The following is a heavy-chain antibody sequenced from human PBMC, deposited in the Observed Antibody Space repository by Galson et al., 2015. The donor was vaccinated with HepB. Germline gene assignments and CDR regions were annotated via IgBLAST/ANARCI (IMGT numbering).Heavy chain of an antibody. Sequence: SVKVSCKASGYTFIDHFIHWVRQAPGQGLEWMAVFNPVGGSTTFAQKFQGRVTITSDTSSTTAYMEVSSLRIEDTAIYYCAREGPLSAAGTLDNWGQGTLVTVSS. V-gene: IGHV1-46*01. J-gene: IGHJ4*02. D-gene: IGHD6-13*01. CDR2: FNPVGGST. CDR1: GYTFIDHF. CDR3: AREGPLSAAGTLDN.